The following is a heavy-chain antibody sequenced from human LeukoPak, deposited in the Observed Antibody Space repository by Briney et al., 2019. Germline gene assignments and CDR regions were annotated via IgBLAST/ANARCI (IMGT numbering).Heavy chain of an antibody. J-gene: IGHJ6*03. V-gene: IGHV4-59*01. CDR1: GGSISSYY. CDR3: AREVIGTEWELLRDYYYMDV. CDR2: IYYSGST. D-gene: IGHD1-26*01. Sequence: SETLSLTCTVSGGSISSYYWSWIRQPPGKGLEWIGYIYYSGSTNYNPSLKSRVTISVDTSKNQFSLKLSSVTAADTAVYYCAREVIGTEWELLRDYYYMDVWGKGTTVTVSS.